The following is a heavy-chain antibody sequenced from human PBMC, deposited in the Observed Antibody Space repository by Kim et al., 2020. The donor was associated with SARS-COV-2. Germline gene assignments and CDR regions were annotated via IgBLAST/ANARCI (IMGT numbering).Heavy chain of an antibody. J-gene: IGHJ4*02. CDR1: GFTFSSYW. V-gene: IGHV3-7*03. CDR2: IKQDGSEK. CDR3: ARDLAARARFWSGYSG. Sequence: GGSLRLSCAASGFTFSSYWMSWVRQAPGKGLEWVANIKQDGSEKYYVDSVKGRFTISRDNAKNSLYLQMNSLRAEDTAVYYCARDLAARARFWSGYSGWGQGTLVTVSS. D-gene: IGHD3-3*01.